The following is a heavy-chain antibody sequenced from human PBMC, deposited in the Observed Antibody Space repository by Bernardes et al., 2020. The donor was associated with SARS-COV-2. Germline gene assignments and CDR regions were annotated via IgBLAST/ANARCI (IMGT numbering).Heavy chain of an antibody. Sequence: ASVKVSCKASGYTFSTYGISWVRQAPGQGLEWMGWISGYNGNTNFAQKFQGRVTMTTDTSTSTAYMEMRGLRSDDTAMYYCSRVAPVTVSASTGDLLDFWGQGTLVTVSS. J-gene: IGHJ4*02. V-gene: IGHV1-18*01. CDR1: GYTFSTYG. D-gene: IGHD3-10*01. CDR2: ISGYNGNT. CDR3: SRVAPVTVSASTGDLLDF.